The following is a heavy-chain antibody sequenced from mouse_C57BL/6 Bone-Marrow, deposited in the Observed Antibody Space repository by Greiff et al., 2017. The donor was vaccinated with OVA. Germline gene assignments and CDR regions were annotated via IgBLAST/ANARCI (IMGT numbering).Heavy chain of an antibody. Sequence: QVQLQQSGAELVKPGASVKLSCKASGYTFTEYTIHWVKQRSGQGLEWIGWFYPGSGSIKYNEKFKDKATLTADKSSSTVYMELSRLTSEDSAVYFCARHVPDYYGSSYDYFDYWGQGTTLTVSS. CDR3: ARHVPDYYGSSYDYFDY. V-gene: IGHV1-62-2*01. CDR2: FYPGSGSI. J-gene: IGHJ2*01. D-gene: IGHD1-1*01. CDR1: GYTFTEYT.